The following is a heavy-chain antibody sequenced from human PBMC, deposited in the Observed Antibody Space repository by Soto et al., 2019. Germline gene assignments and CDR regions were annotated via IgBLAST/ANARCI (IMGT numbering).Heavy chain of an antibody. CDR3: ARGETYLGV. Sequence: QVQLVQSGAEVKKPGSSVKVSCKTSRDTFNKYAFNWVRQAPGQGLEWMGWIIPIFSSRNYAEKFQGRVTIPADDSTSTAYMELSSLRFEDTAVYYCARGETYLGVWGQGTTVTVSS. CDR1: RDTFNKYA. CDR2: IIPIFSSR. J-gene: IGHJ6*02. V-gene: IGHV1-69*01. D-gene: IGHD3-16*01.